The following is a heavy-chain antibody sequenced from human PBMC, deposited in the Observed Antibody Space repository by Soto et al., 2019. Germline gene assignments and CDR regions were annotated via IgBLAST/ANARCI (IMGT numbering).Heavy chain of an antibody. D-gene: IGHD6-6*01. CDR3: AKDVAPGYSSSSGWFDP. Sequence: PGGSLRLSCAASGFTFSSYAMSWVRQAPGKGLERVSAISGSGGSTYYADSVKGRFTISRDNSKNTMYLQKNSLRAEDTAVYYCAKDVAPGYSSSSGWFDPRRQGPLVT. V-gene: IGHV3-23*01. CDR1: GFTFSSYA. CDR2: ISGSGGST. J-gene: IGHJ5*02.